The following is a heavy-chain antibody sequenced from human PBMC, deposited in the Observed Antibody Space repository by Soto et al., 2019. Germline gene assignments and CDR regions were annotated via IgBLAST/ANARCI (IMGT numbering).Heavy chain of an antibody. CDR1: GGSISSRSYY. Sequence: SETLSLTCTVSGGSISSRSYYWGGIRQPPGRGLEWIGSIYYSGSTYYNPSLKSRVTISVDTSKNQFSLQLSSVTAADTAVYYCARKYIAGFTVCTNGVCYDNWFDPWGQGTLVTVSS. V-gene: IGHV4-39*01. J-gene: IGHJ5*02. CDR3: ARKYIAGFTVCTNGVCYDNWFDP. CDR2: IYYSGST. D-gene: IGHD2-8*01.